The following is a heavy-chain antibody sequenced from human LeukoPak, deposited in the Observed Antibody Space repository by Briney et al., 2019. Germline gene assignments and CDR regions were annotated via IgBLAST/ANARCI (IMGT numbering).Heavy chain of an antibody. Sequence: SETLSLTCAVYGGSFSGYYWSWIRQPPGKGLEWIGSIYYSGSTYYNPSLKSRVTISVDTSKNQFSLKLSSVTAADTAVYYCARLGWAAAGSFDYWGQGTLVTVSS. D-gene: IGHD6-13*01. CDR3: ARLGWAAAGSFDY. V-gene: IGHV4-34*01. J-gene: IGHJ4*02. CDR2: IYYSGST. CDR1: GGSFSGYY.